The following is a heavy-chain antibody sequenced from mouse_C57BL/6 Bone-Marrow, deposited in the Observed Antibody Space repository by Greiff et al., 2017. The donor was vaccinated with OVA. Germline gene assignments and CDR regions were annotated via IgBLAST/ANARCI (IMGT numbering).Heavy chain of an antibody. Sequence: QVQLKESGPELVKPGASVKISCKASGYAFSSSWMNWVKQRPGKGLEWIGRIYPGDGDTNYNGKFKGKATLTADKSSSTAYMQLSSLTSEDSAVYFCARIGNYFDYWGQGTTLTVSS. D-gene: IGHD1-1*02. CDR3: ARIGNYFDY. CDR1: GYAFSSSW. V-gene: IGHV1-82*01. J-gene: IGHJ2*01. CDR2: IYPGDGDT.